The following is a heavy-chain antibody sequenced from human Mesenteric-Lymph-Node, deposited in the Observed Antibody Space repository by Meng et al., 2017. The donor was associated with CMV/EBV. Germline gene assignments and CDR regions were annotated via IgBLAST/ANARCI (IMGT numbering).Heavy chain of an antibody. CDR1: GFTFSDYY. CDR2: ISSSGSTI. CDR3: AREGVTSSGWYRIDY. V-gene: IGHV3-11*01. Sequence: GESLKISCAASGFTFSDYYMSWIRQAPGKGLEWVSYISSSGSTIYYADSVKGRFTISRDNAKNSLYLQMNSLRAEDTAVYYCAREGVTSSGWYRIDYWGQGTLVTVSS. J-gene: IGHJ4*02. D-gene: IGHD6-19*01.